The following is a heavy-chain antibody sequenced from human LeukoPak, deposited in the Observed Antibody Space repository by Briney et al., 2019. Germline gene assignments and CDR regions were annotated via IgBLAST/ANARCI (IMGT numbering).Heavy chain of an antibody. CDR1: GFTFSSYG. CDR2: ISYDGSNK. CDR3: ARDRLVTTISSFDY. J-gene: IGHJ4*02. D-gene: IGHD2-21*02. Sequence: GGSLRLSCAASGFTFSSYGMHWVRQAPGKGLEWVALISYDGSNKYYADSVKGRFTISRDNSKNTLYLQMNSLRAEDTAVYYCARDRLVTTISSFDYWGQGTLVTVSS. V-gene: IGHV3-30*06.